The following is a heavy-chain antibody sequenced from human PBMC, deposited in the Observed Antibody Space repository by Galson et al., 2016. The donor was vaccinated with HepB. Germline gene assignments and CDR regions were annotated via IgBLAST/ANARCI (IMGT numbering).Heavy chain of an antibody. V-gene: IGHV1-3*01. CDR3: ARDREPLYDYGMDV. CDR1: GYTFTSYR. J-gene: IGHJ6*02. CDR2: INVGNGIT. Sequence: SVKVSCKASGYTFTSYRILWVRQAPGQSLEWMGWINVGNGITKYSEKVQGRVTITSDTSASTVHMELSSLISGDTAVYYCARDREPLYDYGMDVWGQGTTVIVSS. D-gene: IGHD1-14*01.